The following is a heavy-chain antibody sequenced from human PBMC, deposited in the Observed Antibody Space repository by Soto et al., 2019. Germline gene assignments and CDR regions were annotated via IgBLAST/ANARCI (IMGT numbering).Heavy chain of an antibody. CDR2: ISGSGGNT. J-gene: IGHJ3*02. V-gene: IGHV3-23*01. CDR3: AKAPTYYYDSNAPFDI. Sequence: PCGSLILSFAASLFTFISYAMSWVRHAPVKGLDWVSAISGSGGNTYYADSVKGRFTISRDNSKNTLYLKMNSLRAEDTDVYYCAKAPTYYYDSNAPFDIWGQGTMVTVS. D-gene: IGHD3-22*01. CDR1: LFTFISYA.